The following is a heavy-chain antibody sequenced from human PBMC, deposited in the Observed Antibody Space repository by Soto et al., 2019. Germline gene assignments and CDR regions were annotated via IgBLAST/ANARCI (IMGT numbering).Heavy chain of an antibody. J-gene: IGHJ6*02. D-gene: IGHD2-15*01. V-gene: IGHV3-53*01. Sequence: RLSCAASGFTVSSNYMSWVRQAPGKGLEWVSVIYSGGSTYYADSVKGRFTISRDNSKNTLYLQMNSLRAEDTAVYYCARDRVLRGADCSGGSCYSYYYYYGMDVWGQGTTVTVSS. CDR1: GFTVSSNY. CDR2: IYSGGST. CDR3: ARDRVLRGADCSGGSCYSYYYYYGMDV.